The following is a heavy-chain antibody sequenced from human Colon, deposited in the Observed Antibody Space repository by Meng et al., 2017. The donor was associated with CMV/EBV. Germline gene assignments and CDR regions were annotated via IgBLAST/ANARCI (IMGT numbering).Heavy chain of an antibody. Sequence: SVQVSCKASGGTFISYTISWVRQPPGQGLEWMGRIIHILGIENYAQKSQGRVTITADKSTNTAYMELSNLRSEDTAVYYCARDRRHGVIADYSNYEEGWFDPWGQGTLVTVSS. CDR3: ARDRRHGVIADYSNYEEGWFDP. J-gene: IGHJ5*02. D-gene: IGHD4-11*01. CDR1: GGTFISYT. CDR2: IIHILGIE. V-gene: IGHV1-69*04.